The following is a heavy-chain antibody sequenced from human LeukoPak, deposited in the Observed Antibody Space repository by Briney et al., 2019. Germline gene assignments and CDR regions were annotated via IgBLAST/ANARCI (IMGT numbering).Heavy chain of an antibody. D-gene: IGHD6-13*01. CDR1: GYTFTSYA. CDR3: ARVKAADTGMDV. V-gene: IGHV1-3*01. CDR2: INAGNGNT. J-gene: IGHJ6*02. Sequence: ASVKVSCKASGYTFTSYAMHWVRQAPGQRLEWMGWINAGNGNTKYSQKFQGRVTITRDTSASTAYMELSSLRSEDTAVYYYARVKAADTGMDVWGQGTTVTVSS.